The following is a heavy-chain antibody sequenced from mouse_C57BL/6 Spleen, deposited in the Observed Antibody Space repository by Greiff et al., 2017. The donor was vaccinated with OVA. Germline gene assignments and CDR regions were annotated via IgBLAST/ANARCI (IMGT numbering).Heavy chain of an antibody. CDR2: IRSKSNNYAT. D-gene: IGHD1-1*01. CDR1: GFSFNTYA. J-gene: IGHJ4*01. V-gene: IGHV10-1*01. Sequence: EVQLVESGGGLVQPKGSLKLSCAASGFSFNTYAMNWVRQAPGKGLEWVARIRSKSNNYATYYADSVKDRFTISRDDSESMLYLQMNNLKTEDTAMYYCVRHLSSYGAMDYWGQGTSVTVSS. CDR3: VRHLSSYGAMDY.